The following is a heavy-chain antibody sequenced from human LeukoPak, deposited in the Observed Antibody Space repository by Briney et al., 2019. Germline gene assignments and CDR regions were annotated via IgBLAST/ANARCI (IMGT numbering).Heavy chain of an antibody. J-gene: IGHJ4*02. CDR1: GFSFSNYD. Sequence: GGSLRLSCAASGFSFSNYDMHWVRQAPGKGLEWVTFISNDGRNKHYIDSVRGRFTVSRDNSKNTLYLQMNSLRAEDTALYYCAKDPVFCNHTSCNRRMADYWGQGTLVSVSS. V-gene: IGHV3-30*02. CDR3: AKDPVFCNHTSCNRRMADY. CDR2: ISNDGRNK. D-gene: IGHD2-2*01.